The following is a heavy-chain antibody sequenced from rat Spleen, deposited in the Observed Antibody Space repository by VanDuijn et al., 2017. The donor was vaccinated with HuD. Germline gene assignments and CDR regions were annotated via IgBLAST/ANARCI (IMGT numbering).Heavy chain of an antibody. CDR1: GLSLSSYG. CDR3: TSPFRWFAY. J-gene: IGHJ3*01. CDR2: IWGNGNT. Sequence: QVQLKESGPGLVQSAQTLSLTCTVSGLSLSSYGVIWVRQSPGKGLEWMGVIWGNGNTNYKSTLKSRLSISRETSKSQVFLKMNSLQTDDTAIYFCTSPFRWFAYWGQGTLVTVSS. V-gene: IGHV2-13*01.